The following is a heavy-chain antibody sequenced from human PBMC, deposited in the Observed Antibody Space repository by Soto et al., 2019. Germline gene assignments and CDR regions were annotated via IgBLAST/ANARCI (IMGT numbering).Heavy chain of an antibody. D-gene: IGHD3-10*01. CDR2: INSDGSST. J-gene: IGHJ6*03. CDR3: ARDTGVRGVIWKYYSYYTDD. V-gene: IGHV3-74*01. Sequence: EVQLVESGGGLVQPAGSLRLSCAASGFTFSSYWMHWDRQAPGKGLVWVSRINSDGSSTSYADSVKGRFTISRDNHKNTLYLEINSLRVADTAVYYCARDTGVRGVIWKYYSYYTDDCGKGTTVTLSS. CDR1: GFTFSSYW.